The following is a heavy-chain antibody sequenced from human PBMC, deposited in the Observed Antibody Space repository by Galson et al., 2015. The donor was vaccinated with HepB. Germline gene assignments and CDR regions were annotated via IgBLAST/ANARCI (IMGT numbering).Heavy chain of an antibody. D-gene: IGHD2-2*01. Sequence: SLRLSCAASGFTFDDYTMHWVRQAPGKGLEWVSLISWDGGSTYYADSVKGRFTISRDNSKNSLYLQMNSLRTEDTALYYCAKGYCSSTSCYRDYYYGMDVWGQGTTVTVSS. CDR3: AKGYCSSTSCYRDYYYGMDV. V-gene: IGHV3-43*01. J-gene: IGHJ6*02. CDR2: ISWDGGST. CDR1: GFTFDDYT.